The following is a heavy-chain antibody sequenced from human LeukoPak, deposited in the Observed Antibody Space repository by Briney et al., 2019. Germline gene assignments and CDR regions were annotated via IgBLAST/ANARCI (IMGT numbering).Heavy chain of an antibody. Sequence: PSETLSLTCTVSGGSISSSSYYWGWIRQPPGKGLEWIGSIYYSGSTNYNPSLKSRVTISVDTSKNQFSLRLSSVTAADTAVYYCARNAPTARNFENSGWYDREAYGNYFDYWGQGILVTVSS. J-gene: IGHJ4*02. V-gene: IGHV4-39*01. CDR1: GGSISSSSYY. D-gene: IGHD6-19*01. CDR2: IYYSGST. CDR3: ARNAPTARNFENSGWYDREAYGNYFDY.